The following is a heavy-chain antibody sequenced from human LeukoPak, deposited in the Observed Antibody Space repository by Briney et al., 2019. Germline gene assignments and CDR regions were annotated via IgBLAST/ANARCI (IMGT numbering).Heavy chain of an antibody. CDR1: GGSISSGGYF. CDR2: IYHSGST. D-gene: IGHD3-10*01. V-gene: IGHV4-30-2*01. J-gene: IGHJ4*02. CDR3: ARTSLYGSGSYSDY. Sequence: PSQTPSLTCAVSGGSISSGGYFWRWVRQPPGGGLEWIEYIYHSGSTYYNPSLKSRVTISVHRSKNQFSLKLSSVTAADTAVYYCARTSLYGSGSYSDYWGQGTLVTVSS.